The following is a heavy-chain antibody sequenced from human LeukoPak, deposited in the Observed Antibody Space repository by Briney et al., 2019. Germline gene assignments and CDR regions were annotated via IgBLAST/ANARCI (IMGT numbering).Heavy chain of an antibody. CDR3: ARGYYDILTGYYYYYYGMDV. J-gene: IGHJ6*02. Sequence: GGSLRLSCAASGFTFSSYWMHWVRQAPGKGLEWVSYISSSGSTIYYADSVKGRFTISRDNAKNSLYLQMNSLRAEDTAVYYCARGYYDILTGYYYYYYGMDVWGQGTTVTVSS. CDR2: ISSSGSTI. V-gene: IGHV3-48*04. CDR1: GFTFSSYW. D-gene: IGHD3-9*01.